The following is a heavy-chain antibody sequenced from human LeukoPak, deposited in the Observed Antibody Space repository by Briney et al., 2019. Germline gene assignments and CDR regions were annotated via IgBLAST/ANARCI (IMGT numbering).Heavy chain of an antibody. CDR2: INAGNGNT. Sequence: ASVKVSCKASGYTFTSYAMHWVRQAPGQRLEWMGWINAGNGNTKYSQEFQGRVTISRDTSASTAYMELSSLRSEDTAVYYCARFSLSKGFDYWDQGTLVTVSS. CDR3: ARFSLSKGFDY. D-gene: IGHD2/OR15-2a*01. CDR1: GYTFTSYA. J-gene: IGHJ4*02. V-gene: IGHV1-3*03.